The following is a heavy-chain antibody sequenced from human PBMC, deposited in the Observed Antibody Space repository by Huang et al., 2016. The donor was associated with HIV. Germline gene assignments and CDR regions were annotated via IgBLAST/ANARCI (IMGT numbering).Heavy chain of an antibody. V-gene: IGHV5-51*01. CDR2: VSPGDSDT. J-gene: IGHJ4*02. CDR1: GYTFTHYW. CDR3: ARFSHKRSTHESGFGY. Sequence: EVQLVQSGVELKKPGESLKISCRASGYTFTHYWIGWVRQMPGKGLEWMGMVSPGDSDTSYSPSFQGQVTVPADKSVKTAYLQWGGLKASDTAIYYCARFSHKRSTHESGFGYWGQGTLVTVSS. D-gene: IGHD2-2*01.